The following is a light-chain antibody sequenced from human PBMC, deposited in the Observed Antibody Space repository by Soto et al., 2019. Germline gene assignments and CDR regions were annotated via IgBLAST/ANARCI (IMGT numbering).Light chain of an antibody. V-gene: IGKV3-20*01. CDR2: GAS. CDR3: QQYASSPFT. J-gene: IGKJ2*01. Sequence: EIVLTQSPGTLSLSPGERATLSCRASRSVTSNYLGWYQQKPGQAPRLLICGASSRATDIPDRFSGSGSGTDFTLTVSRLEPEGFALYFCQQYASSPFTFGQGTKLEI. CDR1: RSVTSNY.